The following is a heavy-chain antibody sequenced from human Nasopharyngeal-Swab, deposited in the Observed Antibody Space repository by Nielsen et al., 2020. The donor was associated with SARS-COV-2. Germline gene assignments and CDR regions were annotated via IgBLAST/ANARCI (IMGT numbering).Heavy chain of an antibody. V-gene: IGHV4-59*01. J-gene: IGHJ3*02. Sequence: SETLSLTCAVYGGSFSGYYWSWIRQPPGKGLEWIGYIYYSGSTNYNPSLKSRVTISVDTSKNQFSLKLSSVTAADTAEYYCARVVILTGYYAFDIWGQGTMVTVSS. D-gene: IGHD3-9*01. CDR1: GGSFSGYY. CDR2: IYYSGST. CDR3: ARVVILTGYYAFDI.